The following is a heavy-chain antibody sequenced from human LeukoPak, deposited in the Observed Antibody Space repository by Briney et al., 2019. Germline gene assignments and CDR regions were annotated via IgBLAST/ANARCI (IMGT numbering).Heavy chain of an antibody. V-gene: IGHV4-38-2*02. CDR1: GYSISSGYY. J-gene: IGHJ4*02. CDR2: IYHSGST. D-gene: IGHD6-19*01. Sequence: LETLSLTCTVSGYSISSGYYWGWIRQPPGKGLEWIGSIYHSGSTYYNPSLKSRVTISVDTSKNQFSLKLSSVTAADTAVYYCARGPLAVAGAYFDYWGQGTLVTVSS. CDR3: ARGPLAVAGAYFDY.